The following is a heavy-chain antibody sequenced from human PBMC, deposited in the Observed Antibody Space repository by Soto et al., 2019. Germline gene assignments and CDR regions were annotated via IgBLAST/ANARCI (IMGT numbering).Heavy chain of an antibody. V-gene: IGHV4-30-2*01. Sequence: SETLSLTCAVSGGSISSGGYSWSWIRQPPGKGLEWIGYIYHSGSTYYNPSLKSRVTISVDRSKNQFSLKLSSVTAADTAVYYCAGGGQIVPPIGMDVWGQGTTVTVSS. CDR2: IYHSGST. J-gene: IGHJ6*02. CDR1: GGSISSGGYS. D-gene: IGHD6-6*01. CDR3: AGGGQIVPPIGMDV.